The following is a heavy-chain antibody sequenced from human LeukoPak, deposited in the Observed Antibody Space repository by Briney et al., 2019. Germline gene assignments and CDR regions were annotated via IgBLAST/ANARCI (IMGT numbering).Heavy chain of an antibody. CDR1: GGTFSSYA. V-gene: IGHV1-69*13. J-gene: IGHJ6*03. Sequence: ASVKVSCKAPGGTFSSYAISWVRQAPGQGLEWMGGIIPIFGTANYAQKFQGRVTITADESTSTAYMELSSLRSEDTAVYYCARLVDYYYYYMDVWGKGTTVTISS. D-gene: IGHD1-26*01. CDR2: IIPIFGTA. CDR3: ARLVDYYYYYMDV.